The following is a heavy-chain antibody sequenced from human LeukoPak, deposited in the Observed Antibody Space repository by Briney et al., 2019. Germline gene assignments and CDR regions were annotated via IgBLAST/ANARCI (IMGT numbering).Heavy chain of an antibody. D-gene: IGHD3-10*01. V-gene: IGHV4-61*02. Sequence: SETLSLTCTVSGGSISSGTYYWSWIRQPAGKGLEWIGRIYTSGSTNYNPSLKSRVTMSVDTSKNQFSLKLSSVTAADTAVYYCARAVGSGSFQTYYYYMDVWGKGTTVTISS. J-gene: IGHJ6*03. CDR1: GGSISSGTYY. CDR3: ARAVGSGSFQTYYYYMDV. CDR2: IYTSGST.